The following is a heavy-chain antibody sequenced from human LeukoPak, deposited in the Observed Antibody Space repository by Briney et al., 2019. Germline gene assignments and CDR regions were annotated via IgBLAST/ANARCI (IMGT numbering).Heavy chain of an antibody. V-gene: IGHV3-11*01. D-gene: IGHD2-15*01. Sequence: PGGSLRLSCAASGFTFSDYYMSWIRQAPGKGLEWLSYISSSGSSIYYADSVKGRLTISRDNAKNSLYLQMDSLRAEDTAVYYCARDPVYCSGGSCFYYFDYWGQGTLVTVSS. CDR1: GFTFSDYY. CDR2: ISSSGSSI. CDR3: ARDPVYCSGGSCFYYFDY. J-gene: IGHJ4*02.